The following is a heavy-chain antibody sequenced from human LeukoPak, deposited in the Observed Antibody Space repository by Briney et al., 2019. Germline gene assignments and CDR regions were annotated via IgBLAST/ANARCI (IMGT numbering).Heavy chain of an antibody. J-gene: IGHJ4*02. CDR2: IIPIFRTS. D-gene: IGHD6-13*01. CDR1: GGTFSSYA. CDR3: ARDGSAATGPSYFDY. V-gene: IGHV1-69*13. Sequence: GASVKVSCKASGGTFSSYAITWLRQAPGQGLEWMGGIIPIFRTSHYALKFQGRVTITADDSTSTAYMELSSLRSDDTAVYYCARDGSAATGPSYFDYWGQGTLVTVSS.